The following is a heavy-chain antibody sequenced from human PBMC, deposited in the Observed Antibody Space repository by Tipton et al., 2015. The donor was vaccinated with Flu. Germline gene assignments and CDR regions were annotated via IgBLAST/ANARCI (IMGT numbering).Heavy chain of an antibody. CDR1: GGSFSGYY. J-gene: IGHJ4*02. CDR2: INHSGST. Sequence: TLSLTCAVYGGSFSGYYWCWIRQPPGKGLGWIGEINHSGSTNYNPSLKSRVTISVDTSKNQFSLKLSSVTAADTAVYYCAMEGPYGDFDYWGQGTLVTFSS. D-gene: IGHD4-17*01. V-gene: IGHV4-34*01. CDR3: AMEGPYGDFDY.